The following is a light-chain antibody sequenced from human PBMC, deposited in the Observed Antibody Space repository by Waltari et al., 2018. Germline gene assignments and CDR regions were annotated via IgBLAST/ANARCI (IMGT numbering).Light chain of an antibody. CDR2: AAS. Sequence: IQMTQSPSFLSASVGHSVTITCRASQRISSYLNWYQMKPGRAPELLIYAASSLQSVVPSRFSGSGSGTEFTLTISSLQPDDFATYYCQQTYSLFTFGPGTKVDFK. V-gene: IGKV1-39*01. CDR1: QRISSY. J-gene: IGKJ3*01. CDR3: QQTYSLFT.